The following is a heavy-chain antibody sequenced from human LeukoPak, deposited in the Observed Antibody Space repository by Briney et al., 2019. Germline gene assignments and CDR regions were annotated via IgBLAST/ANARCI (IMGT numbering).Heavy chain of an antibody. CDR3: ARTLRPGSYYGYYYGMDV. J-gene: IGHJ6*02. V-gene: IGHV3-7*01. Sequence: GGSLRLSCAASGFTFSDYGMHWVRQAPGKGLEWVANIKQDGGEKYYVDSVKGRFTISRDSAKNSVYLQMNSLRAEDTAVYYCARTLRPGSYYGYYYGMDVWGQGTTVTVSS. D-gene: IGHD1-26*01. CDR1: GFTFSDYG. CDR2: IKQDGGEK.